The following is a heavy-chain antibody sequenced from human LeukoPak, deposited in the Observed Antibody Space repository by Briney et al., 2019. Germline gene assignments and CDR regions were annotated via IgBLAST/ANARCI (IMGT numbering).Heavy chain of an antibody. D-gene: IGHD3-16*01. CDR2: INSDGSDT. J-gene: IGHJ3*02. Sequence: PGGSLRLSCAASGFTFSSYWMQWVRQAPGKGLVLISRINSDGSDTRYADSVKGRFTISRDNAKNTLYLQMNSLRAEDTAVYYCAKAVTFSSDIWGQGTMVTVSS. V-gene: IGHV3-74*01. CDR1: GFTFSSYW. CDR3: AKAVTFSSDI.